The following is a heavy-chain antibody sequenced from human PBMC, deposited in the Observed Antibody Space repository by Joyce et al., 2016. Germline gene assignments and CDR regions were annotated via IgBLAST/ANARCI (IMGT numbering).Heavy chain of an antibody. CDR2: ISYDGSNK. CDR1: GFTFSTYT. J-gene: IGHJ4*02. V-gene: IGHV3-30*04. D-gene: IGHD4-17*01. Sequence: QVQLVESGGGVVQPGRSLRLSCAASGFTFSTYTMHWVRQAPGKGLEWVAVISYDGSNKSYAESVKGRFTISRDYSKNTLYLQMNSLRADDTAVYYCARGDYAAATSGFDYWGQGTLVTVSS. CDR3: ARGDYAAATSGFDY.